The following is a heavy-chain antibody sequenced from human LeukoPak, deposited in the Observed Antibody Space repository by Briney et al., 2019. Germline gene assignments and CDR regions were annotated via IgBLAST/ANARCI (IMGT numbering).Heavy chain of an antibody. CDR1: GFAFGSYV. J-gene: IGHJ4*02. D-gene: IGHD3-16*01. CDR2: IAHDGSIK. V-gene: IGHV3-30*18. Sequence: PGGSLRLSCAASGFAFGSYVMHWVRQTPGKGLEWVAVIAHDGSIKYYGESVKGRFTISRDSSKNTLYLQMNSLRNEDTAVYYCAKDLGDARSWYLDYWGQGTLVTVSS. CDR3: AKDLGDARSWYLDY.